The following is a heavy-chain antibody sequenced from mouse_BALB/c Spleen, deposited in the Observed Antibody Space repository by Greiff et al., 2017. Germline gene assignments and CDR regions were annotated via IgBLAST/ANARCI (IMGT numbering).Heavy chain of an antibody. Sequence: EVQLQESGPGLVKPSQSLSLTCSVTGYSITSGYYWNWIRQFPGNKLEWMGYISYDGSNNYNPSLKNRISITRDTSKNQFFLKLNSVTTEDTATYYCARAYYYGSEMDYWGQGTSVTVSS. CDR2: ISYDGSN. D-gene: IGHD1-1*01. CDR1: GYSITSGYY. V-gene: IGHV3-6*02. J-gene: IGHJ4*01. CDR3: ARAYYYGSEMDY.